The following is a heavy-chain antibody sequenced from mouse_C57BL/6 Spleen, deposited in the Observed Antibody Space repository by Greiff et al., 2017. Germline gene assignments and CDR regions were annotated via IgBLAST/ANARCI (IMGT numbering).Heavy chain of an antibody. Sequence: QVQLQQPGAELVKPGASVKMSCKASGYTFTSYWITWVKQRPGQGLEWIGDIYPGSGSTNYNEKFKSKATLTVDTSSRTAYMQLSSLTSEDSAVYYCARESYYGNYVYYFDYWGQGTTLTVSS. V-gene: IGHV1-55*01. CDR3: ARESYYGNYVYYFDY. CDR2: IYPGSGST. D-gene: IGHD2-1*01. J-gene: IGHJ2*01. CDR1: GYTFTSYW.